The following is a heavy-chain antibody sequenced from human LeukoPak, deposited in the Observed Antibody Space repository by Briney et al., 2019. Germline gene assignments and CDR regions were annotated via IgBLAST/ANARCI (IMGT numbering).Heavy chain of an antibody. D-gene: IGHD6-19*01. V-gene: IGHV3-23*01. J-gene: IGHJ4*02. Sequence: GALRLSCAASGFTSSSYAMTWVRQAPGKGLEWVSTISDSGSSTYYADSVKGRFTISRDNSKNTLFLRMNGLRAGDTAVYYCARDVPGIAVTGTSDYWGQGTLVTVSS. CDR2: ISDSGSST. CDR3: ARDVPGIAVTGTSDY. CDR1: GFTSSSYA.